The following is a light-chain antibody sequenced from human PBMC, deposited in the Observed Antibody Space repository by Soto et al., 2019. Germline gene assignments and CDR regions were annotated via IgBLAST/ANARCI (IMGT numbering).Light chain of an antibody. V-gene: IGKV3-15*01. J-gene: IGKJ5*01. CDR1: QSVSSN. CDR2: GAS. Sequence: EILMTQSPATLSVSPGERATLSCRASQSVSSNLAWYQQKPGQAPRLLIYGASTRATGIPARFSGSGSGTEFTLTISSLQSEDFAVYYCQQHHNWPPEITFGQGTRLEIK. CDR3: QQHHNWPPEIT.